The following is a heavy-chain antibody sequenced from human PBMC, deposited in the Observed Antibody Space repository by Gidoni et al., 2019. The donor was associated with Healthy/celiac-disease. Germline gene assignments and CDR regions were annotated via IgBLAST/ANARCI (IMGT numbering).Heavy chain of an antibody. V-gene: IGHV3-33*01. CDR2: IWYDGSNK. Sequence: QVQLVESGGGVVQPGRSLRLSCAASGFTFSSYGMHWVRQAPGKGLEWVAVIWYDGSNKYYADSVKGRFTISRDNSKNTLYLQMNSLRAEDTAVYYCASGPYGDYYFDYWGQETLVTVSS. J-gene: IGHJ4*02. CDR1: GFTFSSYG. D-gene: IGHD4-17*01. CDR3: ASGPYGDYYFDY.